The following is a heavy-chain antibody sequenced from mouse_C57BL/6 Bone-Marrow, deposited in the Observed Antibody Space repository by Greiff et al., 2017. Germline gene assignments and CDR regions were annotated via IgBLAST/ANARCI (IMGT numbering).Heavy chain of an antibody. Sequence: QVQLQQPGAELVMPGASVKLSCKASGYTFTSYWMHWVKQRPGQGLEWIGEIDPSASDTNYNQKFKGKSTFTVDKSSSTAYMQLSSLTSEDSAVYYCAREDDGYYPDYWGQGTTLTVSS. D-gene: IGHD2-3*01. CDR3: AREDDGYYPDY. CDR1: GYTFTSYW. V-gene: IGHV1-69*01. CDR2: IDPSASDT. J-gene: IGHJ2*01.